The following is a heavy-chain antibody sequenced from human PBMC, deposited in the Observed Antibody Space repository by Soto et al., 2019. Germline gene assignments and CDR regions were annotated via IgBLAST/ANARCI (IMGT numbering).Heavy chain of an antibody. J-gene: IGHJ5*02. Sequence: GGSLRLSCSASGFTFSSYSMNWVRQAPGKGLEWVSSISSSSYIYYADSVKGRFTISRDNAKNSLYLQMNSLRAEDTAVYYCARDLIFGVVKSFDPWGQGTLVTVSS. D-gene: IGHD3-3*01. CDR2: ISSSSYI. CDR1: GFTFSSYS. V-gene: IGHV3-21*01. CDR3: ARDLIFGVVKSFDP.